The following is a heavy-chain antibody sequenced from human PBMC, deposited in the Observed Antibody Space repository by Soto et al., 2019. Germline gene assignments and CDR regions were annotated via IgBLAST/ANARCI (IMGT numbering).Heavy chain of an antibody. CDR3: ARDAGASRYYGMDV. D-gene: IGHD2-8*02. CDR1: GGSISSENW. J-gene: IGHJ6*02. V-gene: IGHV4-4*02. Sequence: SETLSLTCTASGGSISSENWRSWVRQAPGKGLEWIGEIYQSGSTHYTPSLKSRVSISLDKSKNQFFLKLHSVTAADTAVYYCARDAGASRYYGMDVWGQGTTVTVSS. CDR2: IYQSGST.